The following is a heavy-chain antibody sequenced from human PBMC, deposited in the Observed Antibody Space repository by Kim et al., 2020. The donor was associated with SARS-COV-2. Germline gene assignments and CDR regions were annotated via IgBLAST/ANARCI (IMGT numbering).Heavy chain of an antibody. CDR2: ISSRGNDI. J-gene: IGHJ4*02. V-gene: IGHV3-21*01. CDR1: EFTFSSFS. Sequence: GGSLRLSCVASEFTFSSFSMNWVRQVPGKGLEWISSISSRGNDIYYRDSVRGRFTISRDNAKNSLYLQMNRLRAEDTAVYYCVRGPAAVADSDFDCWGQGPLVTVP. D-gene: IGHD6-19*01. CDR3: VRGPAAVADSDFDC.